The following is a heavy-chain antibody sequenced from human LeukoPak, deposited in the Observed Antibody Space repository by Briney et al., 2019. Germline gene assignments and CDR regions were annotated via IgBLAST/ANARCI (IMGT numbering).Heavy chain of an antibody. CDR3: ARVLAEMAAVWRDDVFDI. V-gene: IGHV4-59*01. D-gene: IGHD5-24*01. CDR2: IYSSGGT. CDR1: GGSISSYY. J-gene: IGHJ3*02. Sequence: SETLSLTCTVSGGSISSYYWSWIRQPPGKGLEWIGFIYSSGGTNYNPSLKSRVTISVDTSKNQFALRVNSVTAADTAVYYCARVLAEMAAVWRDDVFDIWGQGTMVTVSS.